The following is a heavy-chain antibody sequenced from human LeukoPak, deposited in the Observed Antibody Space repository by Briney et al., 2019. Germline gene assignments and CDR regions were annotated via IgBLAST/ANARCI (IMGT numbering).Heavy chain of an antibody. CDR2: IYTSGST. Sequence: SQTLSLTCTVSGGSISSGSYYWSWIRQPAGKGLEWIGRIYTSGSTNYNPSLKSRVTISVDTSKNQFSLKLSSVTAADTAVYYCARDHQGYSYGYWLDPWGQGTLVTVSS. J-gene: IGHJ5*02. D-gene: IGHD5-18*01. V-gene: IGHV4-61*02. CDR1: GGSISSGSYY. CDR3: ARDHQGYSYGYWLDP.